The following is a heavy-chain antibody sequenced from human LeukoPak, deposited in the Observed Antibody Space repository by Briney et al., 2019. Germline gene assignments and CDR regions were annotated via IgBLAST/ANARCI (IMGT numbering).Heavy chain of an antibody. CDR2: IYYSGST. V-gene: IGHV4-59*01. CDR1: SGSISSYY. CDR3: ERAHVQDSSSSTYYYYYGMDV. Sequence: PSETLSLTCTVSSGSISSYYWSWIRQPPGKGLEWMGYIYYSGSTNYNPSLKSRVTISVDTSKTQFSLKLSSVTAADTAVHYCERAHVQDSSSSTYYYYYGMDVWGQGTTVTVSS. J-gene: IGHJ6*02. D-gene: IGHD6-13*01.